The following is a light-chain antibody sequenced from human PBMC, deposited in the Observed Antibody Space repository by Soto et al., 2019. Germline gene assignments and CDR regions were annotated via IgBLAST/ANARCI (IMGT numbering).Light chain of an antibody. V-gene: IGLV4-69*01. CDR2: LNSDGSH. CDR3: QTWGTGIWV. Sequence: QPVLTQSPSASASLGASVKLTCTLSSGHSSYAIAWHQQQPDKGPRYLMKLNSDGSHTKGDGIPHRFSGSSSGAERYLTISSLQSEDEADYYCQTWGTGIWVFGGGTKLTV. J-gene: IGLJ3*02. CDR1: SGHSSYA.